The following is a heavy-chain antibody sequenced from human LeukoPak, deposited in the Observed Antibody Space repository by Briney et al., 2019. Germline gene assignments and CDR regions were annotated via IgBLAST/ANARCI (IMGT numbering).Heavy chain of an antibody. CDR1: GFTFSSYS. J-gene: IGHJ4*02. D-gene: IGHD2-15*01. V-gene: IGHV3-21*01. CDR3: ARAGGYCSGGSCYTSKFDY. Sequence: TGGSLRLSCAASGFTFSSYSMNWVRQAPGKGLEWVSSISSSSSYIYYADSVKGRFTISRDNAKNSLYLQMNSLRAEDTAVYYCARAGGYCSGGSCYTSKFDYWGQGTLVTVSS. CDR2: ISSSSSYI.